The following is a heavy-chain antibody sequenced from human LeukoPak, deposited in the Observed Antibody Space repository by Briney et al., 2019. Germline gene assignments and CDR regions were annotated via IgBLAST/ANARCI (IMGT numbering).Heavy chain of an antibody. Sequence: PSETLSLTCAVYGGSFSGYYWSWIRQPPGKGLEWIGEINHSGSTNYNPSLKSRVTISVDTSKNQFSLKLSSVTAADTAVYYCARTLFTTPDYWGQGTLVTVSS. CDR1: GGSFSGYY. CDR3: ARTLFTTPDY. V-gene: IGHV4-34*01. CDR2: INHSGST. D-gene: IGHD3-22*01. J-gene: IGHJ4*02.